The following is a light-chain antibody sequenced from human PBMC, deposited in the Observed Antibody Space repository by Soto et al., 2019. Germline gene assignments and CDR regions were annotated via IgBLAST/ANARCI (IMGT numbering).Light chain of an antibody. CDR1: QRISSY. Sequence: DIQMTQSPSSLSASVGDRVTITCRASQRISSYLHWYQQKPGKAPKLLIYAASSLQRGVPPRFSGSGSGTDFTLTISSLQPEDFATYYCQQSYSTPLTFGGGTKVEIK. J-gene: IGKJ4*01. V-gene: IGKV1-39*01. CDR2: AAS. CDR3: QQSYSTPLT.